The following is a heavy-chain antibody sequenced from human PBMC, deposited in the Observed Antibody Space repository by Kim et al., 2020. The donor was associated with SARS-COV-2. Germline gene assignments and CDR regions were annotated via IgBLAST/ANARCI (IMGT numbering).Heavy chain of an antibody. CDR1: GFTFSSYA. Sequence: GGSLRLSCAASGFTFSSYAMSWVRQAPGKGLEWVSAISGSGGSTYYADSVKGRFTISRDNSKNTLYLQMNSLRAEDTAVYYCAKDLYGHNGRLVAFDIWGQGTMVTVSS. D-gene: IGHD3-10*01. CDR2: ISGSGGST. J-gene: IGHJ3*02. CDR3: AKDLYGHNGRLVAFDI. V-gene: IGHV3-23*01.